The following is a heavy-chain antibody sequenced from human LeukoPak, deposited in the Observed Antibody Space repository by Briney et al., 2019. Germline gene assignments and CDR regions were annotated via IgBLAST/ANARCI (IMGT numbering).Heavy chain of an antibody. Sequence: GGSLRLSCAASGFTFSSYAMHWVRQAPGKGLEGISYISSGSSTIFYADSVKGRFTISRDNAKNSVYLQMDSLRAEDTAVYYCARGRDYFDYWGQGTLVTVSS. CDR3: ARGRDYFDY. CDR1: GFTFSSYA. CDR2: ISSGSSTI. V-gene: IGHV3-48*04. J-gene: IGHJ4*02.